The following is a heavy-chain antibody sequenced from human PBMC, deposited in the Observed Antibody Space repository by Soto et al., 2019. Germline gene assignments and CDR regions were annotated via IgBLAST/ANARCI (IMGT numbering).Heavy chain of an antibody. Sequence: EVQLVESGGGLVQPGGSLRLSCAASGFTFRDYEMHWVRQAPGKGLQWVSYISSSGTTIYYSESEKGRFTISRDTAKNSLYLQLSGLRADDTAVYYCARRIWDPAVVAVATRGAFDVWGQGTMVSVSS. J-gene: IGHJ3*01. V-gene: IGHV3-48*03. CDR1: GFTFRDYE. CDR2: ISSSGTTI. CDR3: ARRIWDPAVVAVATRGAFDV. D-gene: IGHD2-15*01.